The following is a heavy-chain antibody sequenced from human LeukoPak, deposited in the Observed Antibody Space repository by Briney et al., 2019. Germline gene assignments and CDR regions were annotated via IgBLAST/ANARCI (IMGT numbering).Heavy chain of an antibody. V-gene: IGHV1-2*06. J-gene: IGHJ4*02. Sequence: ASVKVSCKASGYTFTGYYMHWARQAPGQGLEWMGRINPNSGGTNYAQKFQGRVTMTRDTSISTAYMELSRLRSDDTAVYYCARDHPVGATRIEIDYWGQGTLVTVSS. CDR2: INPNSGGT. CDR3: ARDHPVGATRIEIDY. D-gene: IGHD1-26*01. CDR1: GYTFTGYY.